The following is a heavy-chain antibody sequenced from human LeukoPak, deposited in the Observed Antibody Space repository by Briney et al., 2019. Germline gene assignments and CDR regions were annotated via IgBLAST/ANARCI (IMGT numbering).Heavy chain of an antibody. J-gene: IGHJ3*01. Sequence: PGGSLRLSCAASGFTFSSHAMSWVRQAPGRGLEWVSGMSATAGSRYYGDLVKGRFTISRDNSKNILYLQMNSLTAEDTAVYYCAKDQIYGDGGASDVWGQGTMVIVSS. CDR3: AKDQIYGDGGASDV. V-gene: IGHV3-23*01. CDR1: GFTFSSHA. D-gene: IGHD4-17*01. CDR2: MSATAGSR.